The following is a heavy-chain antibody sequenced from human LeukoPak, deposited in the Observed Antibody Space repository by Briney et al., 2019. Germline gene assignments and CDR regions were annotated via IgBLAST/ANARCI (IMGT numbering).Heavy chain of an antibody. Sequence: GGSLRLSCAASGFTFSNYGMHWVRQAPGKGLEWVAAIWYDGSNKYYGDSVKGRFTISRDNSKNTLYLQMNSLRAEDTAAYYSARAGYDDPHFDFWGQGTLVTVSS. V-gene: IGHV3-33*01. CDR1: GFTFSNYG. CDR2: IWYDGSNK. D-gene: IGHD5-12*01. CDR3: ARAGYDDPHFDF. J-gene: IGHJ4*02.